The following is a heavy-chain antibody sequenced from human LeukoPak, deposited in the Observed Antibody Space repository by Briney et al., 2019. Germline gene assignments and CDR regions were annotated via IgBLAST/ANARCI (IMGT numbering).Heavy chain of an antibody. CDR1: GGTFSSYP. V-gene: IGHV1-69*13. CDR3: ARVTQRDSNLYGMDV. CDR2: TIPMFGTT. J-gene: IGHJ6*02. D-gene: IGHD4-11*01. Sequence: GASVKLSCKASGGTFSSYPISWVRQAPGQGLAWMGGTIPMFGTTNYALKFQGRVTITADESTSTAYMELSSLESEDTAVYYCARVTQRDSNLYGMDVWGQGTTVTVSS.